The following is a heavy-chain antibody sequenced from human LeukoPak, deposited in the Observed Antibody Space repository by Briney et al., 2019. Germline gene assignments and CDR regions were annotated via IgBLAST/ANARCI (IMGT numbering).Heavy chain of an antibody. J-gene: IGHJ4*02. Sequence: KPSETLSLTCTVSGGSISSYYWSWIRQPPGKGLEWIGYIYYSGSTNYNPSLKSRVTISVDTSKNQFSLKLSSVTAADTAVYYCARETIAAAGTAYYFDYWGQGTLVTVSS. V-gene: IGHV4-59*01. D-gene: IGHD6-13*01. CDR2: IYYSGST. CDR3: ARETIAAAGTAYYFDY. CDR1: GGSISSYY.